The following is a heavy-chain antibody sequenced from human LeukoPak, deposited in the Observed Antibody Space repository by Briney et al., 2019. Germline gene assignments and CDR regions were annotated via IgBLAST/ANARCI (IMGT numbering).Heavy chain of an antibody. Sequence: WVRQAPGKGLEWIGSLYYSGNTYYNPSLKSRVTISVDTSKNQFSLKLRSVTAADTAVYYCARLKSRLAAIDIWGQGTMVTVSS. J-gene: IGHJ3*02. D-gene: IGHD3-9*01. CDR2: LYYSGNT. CDR3: ARLKSRLAAIDI. V-gene: IGHV4-39*01.